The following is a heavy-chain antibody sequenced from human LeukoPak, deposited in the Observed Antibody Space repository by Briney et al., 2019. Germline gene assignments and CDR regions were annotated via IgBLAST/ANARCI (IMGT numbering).Heavy chain of an antibody. CDR3: ARVTRYDNSRNNYYMGV. D-gene: IGHD4-17*01. J-gene: IGHJ6*03. V-gene: IGHV4-39*06. Sequence: PSETLSLTCTVSDGSISGAAYYWGWFRQPPGKRPEWIGNILYSGTVYYNPSLKSRVTISVDTSKNQFPLKLSSVTAADTAVYFCARVTRYDNSRNNYYMGVWGKGTTVTVSS. CDR1: DGSISGAAYY. CDR2: ILYSGTV.